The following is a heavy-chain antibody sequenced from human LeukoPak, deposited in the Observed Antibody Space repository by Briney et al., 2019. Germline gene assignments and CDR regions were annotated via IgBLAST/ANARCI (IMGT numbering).Heavy chain of an antibody. J-gene: IGHJ5*02. D-gene: IGHD5-12*01. Sequence: NPSETLSLTCTVSGVSISSGGYYWSWIRQHPGKGLEWIGYIYDTGSTLYNPSLKSRVTISSDTSKNQFSLKLTSVTAADTAVYYCARDGGTVANINWFDPWGQGTLVTVSS. CDR3: ARDGGTVANINWFDP. CDR1: GVSISSGGYY. CDR2: IYDTGST. V-gene: IGHV4-31*03.